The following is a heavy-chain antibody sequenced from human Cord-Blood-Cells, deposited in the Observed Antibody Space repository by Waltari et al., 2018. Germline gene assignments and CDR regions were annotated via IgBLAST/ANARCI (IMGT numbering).Heavy chain of an antibody. D-gene: IGHD3-10*01. J-gene: IGHJ3*02. CDR1: GGSFSGYY. CDR3: ARGEGVDAFDI. Sequence: QVQLQQWGAGLLKPSETLSLTCAVYGGSFSGYYWSWIRQPPGKGLEWIGEINHSGSTNDNPSLKSRVTISVDTSKNQFSLKLSSVTAADTAVYYCARGEGVDAFDIWGQGTMVTVSS. CDR2: INHSGST. V-gene: IGHV4-34*01.